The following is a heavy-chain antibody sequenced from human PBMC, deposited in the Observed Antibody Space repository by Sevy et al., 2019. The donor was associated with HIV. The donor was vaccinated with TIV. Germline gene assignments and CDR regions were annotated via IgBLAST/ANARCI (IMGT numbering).Heavy chain of an antibody. CDR1: GFTFSSYW. CDR2: IKQDGSEK. D-gene: IGHD1-26*01. Sequence: GGSLRLSCAASGFTFSSYWMSWVRQAPGKGLEWVANIKQDGSEKYYVDSVKGRFTISRDNAKNSLYLQMNSLRAEDTAVYYCARDTSSFHYSGSYYFYYYYMDVWGKGTTVTVSS. V-gene: IGHV3-7*03. J-gene: IGHJ6*03. CDR3: ARDTSSFHYSGSYYFYYYYMDV.